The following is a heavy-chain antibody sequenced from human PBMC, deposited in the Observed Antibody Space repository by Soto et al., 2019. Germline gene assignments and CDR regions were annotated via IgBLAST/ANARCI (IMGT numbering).Heavy chain of an antibody. CDR1: GFTFSSYA. V-gene: IGHV3-9*01. D-gene: IGHD6-6*01. J-gene: IGHJ6*01. CDR2: ISGNSGSI. Sequence: GGSLRLSCAASGFTFSSYAMSWARHAPWKGLEWVSGISGNSGSIGYADAVKGRFPISRDNAKNSLYLQMNGLSAEDTPLHYCAKAGGGSSSLYYG. CDR3: AKAGGGSSSLYYG.